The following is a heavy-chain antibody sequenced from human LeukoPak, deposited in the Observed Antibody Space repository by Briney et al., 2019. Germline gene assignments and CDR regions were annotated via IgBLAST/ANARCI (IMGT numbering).Heavy chain of an antibody. Sequence: SETLSLTCTVSGGSISSYYWSWIRQPPGKGLEWIGYIYYSGSNNYNPSLKSRVTISVDTSKNQFSLKLSSVTAADTAVYYCARAEWGYFDYWGQGTLVTVSS. CDR2: IYYSGSN. J-gene: IGHJ4*02. CDR3: ARAEWGYFDY. CDR1: GGSISSYY. V-gene: IGHV4-59*01. D-gene: IGHD1-26*01.